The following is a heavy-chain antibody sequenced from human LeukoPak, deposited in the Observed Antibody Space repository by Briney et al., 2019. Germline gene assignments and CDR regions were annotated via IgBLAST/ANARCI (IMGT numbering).Heavy chain of an antibody. V-gene: IGHV3-30-3*01. CDR2: ISYDGSIQ. CDR3: ARDPVTVAGTRWFDY. D-gene: IGHD6-19*01. Sequence: GGSLRLSCAASGFTFSSYAMHWVRQAPGKGLEWVAVISYDGSIQFYADSVMGRFTISRDNSKNTLYLQMNSLRAEDTAVDYCARDPVTVAGTRWFDYWGQGTLVTVSS. J-gene: IGHJ4*02. CDR1: GFTFSSYA.